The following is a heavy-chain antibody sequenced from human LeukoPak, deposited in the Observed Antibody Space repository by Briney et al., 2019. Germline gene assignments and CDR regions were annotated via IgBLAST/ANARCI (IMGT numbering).Heavy chain of an antibody. CDR1: GITLSNYA. J-gene: IGHJ4*02. V-gene: IGHV3-23*01. D-gene: IGHD5-12*01. CDR3: AKATGYSGYDFEN. CDR2: ISESGGST. Sequence: GGSLRLSCVVSGITLSNYAMSWVRQAPGKGLEWVSGISESGGSTKYADSVKGRFTISRDNSLNTVYLQMNSVRADDTAVYYCAKATGYSGYDFENLGQGTLVTVSS.